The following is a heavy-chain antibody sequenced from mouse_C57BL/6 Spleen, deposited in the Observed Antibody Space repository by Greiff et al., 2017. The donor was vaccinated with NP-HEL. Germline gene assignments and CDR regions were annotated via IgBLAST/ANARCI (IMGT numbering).Heavy chain of an antibody. CDR2: IYPGSGST. J-gene: IGHJ3*01. D-gene: IGHD2-3*01. CDR1: GYTFTSYW. V-gene: IGHV1-55*01. CDR3: ARSWLLREAY. Sequence: QVQLQPGAELVKPGASVKMSCKASGYTFTSYWITWVKQRPGQGLEWIGDIYPGSGSTNYNEKFKSKATLTVDTSSSTAYMQLSSLTSEDSAVYYCARSWLLREAYWGQGTLVTVSA.